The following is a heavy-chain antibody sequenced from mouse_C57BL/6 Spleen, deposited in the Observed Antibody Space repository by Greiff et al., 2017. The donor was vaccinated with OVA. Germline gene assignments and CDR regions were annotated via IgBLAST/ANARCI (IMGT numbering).Heavy chain of an antibody. Sequence: QVHVKQPGAELVMPGASVKLSCKASGYTFTSYWMHWVKQRPGQGLEWIGEIDPSDSYTNYNQKFKGKSTLTVDKSSSTAYMQLSSLTSEDSAVYYCAIYYGSSHWYFDVWGTGTTVTVSS. D-gene: IGHD1-1*01. CDR3: AIYYGSSHWYFDV. J-gene: IGHJ1*03. CDR2: IDPSDSYT. CDR1: GYTFTSYW. V-gene: IGHV1-69*01.